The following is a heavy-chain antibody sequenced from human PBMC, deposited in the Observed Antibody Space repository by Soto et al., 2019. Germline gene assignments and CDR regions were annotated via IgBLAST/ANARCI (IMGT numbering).Heavy chain of an antibody. J-gene: IGHJ4*02. CDR2: INAGNGNT. CDR3: ARRNSSGPIDH. Sequence: QVHLVQSGAEVKEPGDSVKVACKTSGFTFTTHAINWARQAPGQSLEWMGWINAGNGNTKYSQRFQDRVTITRDTSASTAYMELSSLRSEDRAVYYCARRNSSGPIDHWGQGTLVTVSS. V-gene: IGHV1-3*01. CDR1: GFTFTTHA. D-gene: IGHD3-22*01.